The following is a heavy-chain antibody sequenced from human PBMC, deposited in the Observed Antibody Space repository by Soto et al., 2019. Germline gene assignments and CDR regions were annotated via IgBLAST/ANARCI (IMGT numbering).Heavy chain of an antibody. D-gene: IGHD1-1*01. Sequence: EVQLVESGGGLVQPGGSLRLSCVASGFTFNIYWMHCVRQAPGKGLEWVSRIDNDGSATTYADCVKGQFTISRDNAKNTLLLQMNTLRVDDTAVYYCARDNWNSYWGQGTLVTVSS. CDR3: ARDNWNSY. V-gene: IGHV3-74*01. CDR1: GFTFNIYW. CDR2: IDNDGSAT. J-gene: IGHJ4*02.